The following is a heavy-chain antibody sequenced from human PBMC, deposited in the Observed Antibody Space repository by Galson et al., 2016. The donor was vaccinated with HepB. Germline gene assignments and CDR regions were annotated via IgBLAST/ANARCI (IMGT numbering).Heavy chain of an antibody. CDR3: ASGTMIVVVNY. D-gene: IGHD3-22*01. V-gene: IGHV4-39*01. J-gene: IGHJ4*02. CDR2: VYYSGTT. Sequence: SETLSLTCTVSGGSTSNPSYYWGWIRQPPGKGLEWIGSVYYSGTTYHNASLNSRLAISVDTSKNQFSLRLTSVTAADTAVHYCASGTMIVVVNYWGQGTLVTVPS. CDR1: GGSTSNPSYY.